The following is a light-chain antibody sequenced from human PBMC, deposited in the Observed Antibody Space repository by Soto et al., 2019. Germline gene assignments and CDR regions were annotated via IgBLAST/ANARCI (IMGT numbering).Light chain of an antibody. CDR1: QSLLHSNGYNY. J-gene: IGKJ4*01. Sequence: DIVMTQSPLSLPVTPGEPASISCRSSQSLLHSNGYNYLDWYLQKPGQSPQVLIYMGSNRASGVPDRFSGSGSGTDFTLKISRVEAEDFGVYYCLQALQSPLTFGGGPKVDIK. CDR3: LQALQSPLT. V-gene: IGKV2-28*01. CDR2: MGS.